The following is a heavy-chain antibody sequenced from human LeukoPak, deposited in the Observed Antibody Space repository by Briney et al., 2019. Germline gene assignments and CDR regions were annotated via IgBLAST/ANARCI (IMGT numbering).Heavy chain of an antibody. J-gene: IGHJ4*02. V-gene: IGHV3-13*04. Sequence: GGPLRLSCAASGFTFSSYDMHWVRQATGKGREWVSAIGTAGDTYYPGSVKGRFTISRENAKNSLYLQMNSLRAGDTAVYYCARGDSSGYYQSSFDYWGQGTLVTVSS. CDR3: ARGDSSGYYQSSFDY. CDR1: GFTFSSYD. CDR2: IGTAGDT. D-gene: IGHD3-22*01.